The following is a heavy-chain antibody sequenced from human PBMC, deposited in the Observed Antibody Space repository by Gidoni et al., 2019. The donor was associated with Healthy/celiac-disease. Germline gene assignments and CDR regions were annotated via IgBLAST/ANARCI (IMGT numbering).Heavy chain of an antibody. Sequence: GLEWMGWISAYNGNTNYAQKLQGRVTMTTDTSTSTAYMELRSLRSDDTAVYYCARVGIAARPADYWGQGTLVTVSS. V-gene: IGHV1-18*01. D-gene: IGHD6-6*01. J-gene: IGHJ4*02. CDR3: ARVGIAARPADY. CDR2: ISAYNGNT.